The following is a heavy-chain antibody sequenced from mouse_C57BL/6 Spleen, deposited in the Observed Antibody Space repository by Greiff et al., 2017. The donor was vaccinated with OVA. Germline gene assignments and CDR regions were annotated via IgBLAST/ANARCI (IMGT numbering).Heavy chain of an antibody. CDR1: GFTFSSYG. J-gene: IGHJ4*01. CDR3: ARSGPHYAMDY. Sequence: EVQGVESGGDLVKPGGSLKLSCAASGFTFSSYGMSWVRQTPDKRLEWVATISSGGSYTYYPDSVKGRFTISRDNAKNTLYLQMSSLKSEDTAMYYCARSGPHYAMDYWGQGTSVTVSS. V-gene: IGHV5-6*01. CDR2: ISSGGSYT.